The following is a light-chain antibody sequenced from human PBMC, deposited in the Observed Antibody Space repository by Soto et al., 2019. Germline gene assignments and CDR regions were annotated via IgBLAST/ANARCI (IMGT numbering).Light chain of an antibody. CDR1: SHDVGAFDY. CDR3: SSYTTNNAHV. V-gene: IGLV2-14*01. Sequence: QSALTQPASISASPGQSISISCTGTSHDVGAFDYVSWYQQHPGKAPKLIIFEVFNRPSGVSTRFSGSKSGSTASLTISGLQAEDEADYFCSSYTTNNAHVFGGGTKLTVL. J-gene: IGLJ2*01. CDR2: EVF.